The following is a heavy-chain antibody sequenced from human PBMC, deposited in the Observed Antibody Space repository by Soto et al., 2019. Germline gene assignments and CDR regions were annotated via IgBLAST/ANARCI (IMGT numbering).Heavy chain of an antibody. CDR1: GGSISSGGYY. Sequence: QVQLQESGPGLVKPSQTLSLTCTVSGGSISSGGYYWSWIRQHPGKGLEWIGYIYYSGSTNYNPSLKSRVTISVDTSKNQFSLKLSSVTAADTAVYYCARGEAAMVYFDYWGQGTLVTVSS. D-gene: IGHD2-2*01. J-gene: IGHJ4*02. V-gene: IGHV4-31*03. CDR3: ARGEAAMVYFDY. CDR2: IYYSGST.